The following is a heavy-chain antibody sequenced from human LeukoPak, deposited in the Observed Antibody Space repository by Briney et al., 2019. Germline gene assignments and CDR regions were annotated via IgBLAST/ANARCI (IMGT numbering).Heavy chain of an antibody. CDR1: GDSVSGSPAV. V-gene: IGHV6-1*01. J-gene: IGHJ4*02. Sequence: SQTLSLTCAISGDSVSGSPAVWNWIRQSPSRGLEWLGRAYYRSKWFIDYELSVKGRITITPDTSKNQFSLQLNSVTAEDTAVYYCATGAVRGGTNFDYWGQGTLVTVSS. CDR2: AYYRSKWFI. CDR3: ATGAVRGGTNFDY. D-gene: IGHD3-10*01.